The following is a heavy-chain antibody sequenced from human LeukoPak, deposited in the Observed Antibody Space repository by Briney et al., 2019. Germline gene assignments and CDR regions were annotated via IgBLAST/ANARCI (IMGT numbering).Heavy chain of an antibody. J-gene: IGHJ3*02. V-gene: IGHV1-24*01. D-gene: IGHD5-24*01. CDR1: GYTLTELS. CDR2: FDPEDGET. Sequence: ASVKVSCKVSGYTLTELSMHWVRQAPGKGLEWMGGFDPEDGETIYAQKLQGRVTMTTDTSTSTAYMELRSLRSDDTAVYYCARDLEMATISGAFDIWGQGTMVTVSS. CDR3: ARDLEMATISGAFDI.